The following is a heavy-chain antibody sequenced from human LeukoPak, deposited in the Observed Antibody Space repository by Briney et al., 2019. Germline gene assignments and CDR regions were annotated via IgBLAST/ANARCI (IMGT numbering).Heavy chain of an antibody. V-gene: IGHV4-4*07. J-gene: IGHJ4*02. CDR1: DDSLSRYY. CDR2: LDTSGNT. CDR3: ARGGDRPDY. D-gene: IGHD2-21*02. Sequence: SETLSLTCTVSDDSLSRYYWSWVRQPAGKGLEWIGRLDTSGNTHYNPSLKSRVTMSVDTSRNQFSLRLTSVTAADTAVYYCARGGDRPDYWAQGTLVTVSS.